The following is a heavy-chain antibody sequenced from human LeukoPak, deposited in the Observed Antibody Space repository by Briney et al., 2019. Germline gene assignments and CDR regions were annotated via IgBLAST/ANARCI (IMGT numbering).Heavy chain of an antibody. CDR3: ARSRPRLPNSFFDY. Sequence: ETLSLPCAVYGRPFSGYYCRWIPQPPGKGLEGIGEINHSGSTNYNPSLKSRVTISVDTSKTQFSLKLRSVTAADTAVYYCARSRPRLPNSFFDYWGQGTRVTVSS. D-gene: IGHD6-25*01. J-gene: IGHJ4*02. CDR2: INHSGST. CDR1: GRPFSGYY. V-gene: IGHV4-34*01.